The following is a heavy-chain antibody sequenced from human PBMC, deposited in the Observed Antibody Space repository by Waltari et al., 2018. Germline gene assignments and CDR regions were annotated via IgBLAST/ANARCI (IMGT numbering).Heavy chain of an antibody. J-gene: IGHJ4*02. CDR1: GFTFSSYA. Sequence: QVQLVESGGGVVQPGRSLRLSCAASGFTFSSYAMHWVRQAPGKGLEWVAGISYDGSNKYYADSVKGRFTISRDNSKNTLYLQMNSLRAEDTAVYYCARDLLGGDYDFSPPDYWGQGTLVTVSS. V-gene: IGHV3-30-3*01. D-gene: IGHD4-17*01. CDR3: ARDLLGGDYDFSPPDY. CDR2: ISYDGSNK.